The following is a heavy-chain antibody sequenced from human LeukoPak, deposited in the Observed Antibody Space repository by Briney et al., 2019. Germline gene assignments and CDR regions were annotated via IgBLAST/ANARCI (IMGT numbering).Heavy chain of an antibody. CDR3: VTPTTSTLDDY. CDR1: GFSFRSYW. J-gene: IGHJ4*02. D-gene: IGHD5/OR15-5a*01. Sequence: GGSLRLLCAASGFSFRSYWMSWARQPPGKGLELVATIKEDGSEKYYVDSVKGRFTISRDNAKKSLFLEMKSLRAEDTAVYYCVTPTTSTLDDYWGQGTLLTVSS. V-gene: IGHV3-7*03. CDR2: IKEDGSEK.